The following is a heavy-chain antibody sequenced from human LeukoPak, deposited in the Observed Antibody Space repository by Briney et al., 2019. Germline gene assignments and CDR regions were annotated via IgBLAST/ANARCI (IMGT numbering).Heavy chain of an antibody. J-gene: IGHJ4*02. CDR3: AKPVVPAARLFDF. V-gene: IGHV3-23*01. CDR1: GFTFSSYD. Sequence: GGSLRLSCAASGFTFSSYDMSWVRQAPGKGLEWVSAISGSGGRTYYADSVKGRFTISRDNSKNTLYLQMNSLRVEDTAVYYCAKPVVPAARLFDFWGQGTLVTVSS. D-gene: IGHD2-2*01. CDR2: ISGSGGRT.